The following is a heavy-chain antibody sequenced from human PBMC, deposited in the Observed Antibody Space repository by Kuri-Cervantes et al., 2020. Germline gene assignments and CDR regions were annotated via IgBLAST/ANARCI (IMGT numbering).Heavy chain of an antibody. J-gene: IGHJ2*01. CDR3: ARHPSTVTGSYWYFDL. D-gene: IGHD4-17*01. V-gene: IGHV4-38-2*01. CDR2: IYHSGST. CDR1: GYSISSGYY. Sequence: SQTLSLTCAVSGYSISSGYYWGWIRQPPGKGLEWIGSIYHSGSTYYNPSLKSRVTISVDTSKNQFSLKLSSVTAADTAVYYCARHPSTVTGSYWYFDLWGRGTLVTVSS.